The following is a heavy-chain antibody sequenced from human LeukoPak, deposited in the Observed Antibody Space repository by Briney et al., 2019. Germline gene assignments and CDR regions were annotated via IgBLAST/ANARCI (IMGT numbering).Heavy chain of an antibody. V-gene: IGHV3-21*01. CDR1: GFTFTTYS. D-gene: IGHD3-22*01. Sequence: GGSLRLSCEASGFTFTTYSMTWVRQAPGKGLEWVSIISSGSSAIFSADALKGRFTISRDDAKNLLYLDMNSLRAEDTAVYYCARAVGIVVVIHPYYFDYWGQGTLVTVSS. J-gene: IGHJ4*02. CDR2: ISSGSSAI. CDR3: ARAVGIVVVIHPYYFDY.